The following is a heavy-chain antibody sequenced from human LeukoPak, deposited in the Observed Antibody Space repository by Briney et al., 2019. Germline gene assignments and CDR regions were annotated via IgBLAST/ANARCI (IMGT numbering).Heavy chain of an antibody. CDR1: GDSINSLDL. Sequence: SETLSLTCTVSGDSINSLDLWSWVRQPPGKGLEWIGEMYLSGTTHSSPSVKSRVTMSIDKSKNQFFLNLSSVTAADTAVYYCAGLVGRYSSGLYYYYFDYWGQGTLVTVSS. V-gene: IGHV4-4*02. D-gene: IGHD3-22*01. CDR3: AGLVGRYSSGLYYYYFDY. CDR2: MYLSGTT. J-gene: IGHJ4*02.